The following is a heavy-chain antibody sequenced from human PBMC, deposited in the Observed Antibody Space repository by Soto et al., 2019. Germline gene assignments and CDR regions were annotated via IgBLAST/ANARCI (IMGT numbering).Heavy chain of an antibody. CDR1: GFTVSSNY. V-gene: IGHV3-53*04. CDR3: AGGYYDILTGVEEVGAFDI. D-gene: IGHD3-9*01. Sequence: EVQLVESGGGLVQPGGSLRLSCAASGFTVSSNYMSWVRQAPGKGLEWVSVIYSGGSTYYADSVKGRFTISRHNSKNTLYLQMNSPRAEDTAVYYCAGGYYDILTGVEEVGAFDIWGQGTMVTVSS. CDR2: IYSGGST. J-gene: IGHJ3*02.